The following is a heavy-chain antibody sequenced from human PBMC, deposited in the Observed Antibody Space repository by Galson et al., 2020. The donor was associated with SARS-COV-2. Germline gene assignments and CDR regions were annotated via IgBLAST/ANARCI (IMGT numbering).Heavy chain of an antibody. CDR2: ISGDGGST. J-gene: IGHJ4*02. D-gene: IGHD3-3*01. V-gene: IGHV3-43*02. CDR3: VLTYYDFWSGYSPYEPYDY. Sequence: GGSLRLSCAASGFTFDDYAMHWVRQAPGKGLEWVSLISGDGGSTYYADSVKGRFTISRDNSKNSLYLQMNSLRTEDTALYYCVLTYYDFWSGYSPYEPYDYWGQGTLVTVSS. CDR1: GFTFDDYA.